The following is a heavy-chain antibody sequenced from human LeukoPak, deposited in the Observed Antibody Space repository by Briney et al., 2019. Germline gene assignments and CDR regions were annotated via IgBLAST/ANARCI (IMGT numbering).Heavy chain of an antibody. D-gene: IGHD6-19*01. V-gene: IGHV3-21*01. CDR2: ISSSSSYI. CDR1: GFTFSSYS. CDR3: AREAVAGPYYSDY. Sequence: GGSLRLSCAASGFTFSSYSMNWVRQAPGKGLEWVSSISSSSSYIYYADSVKGRFTISRDNAKNSLYLQMNSLRAEDTAVYYCAREAVAGPYYSDYWGQGTLVTVSS. J-gene: IGHJ4*02.